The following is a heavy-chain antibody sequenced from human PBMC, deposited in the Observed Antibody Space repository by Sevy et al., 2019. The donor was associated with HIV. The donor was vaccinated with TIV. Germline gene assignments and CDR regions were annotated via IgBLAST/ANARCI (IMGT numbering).Heavy chain of an antibody. Sequence: GGSLRLSCAASGFTFTELVMSWVRQAPGKGLEWVSTINSGGGSTYYADSVKGRFTISRDNSQNTLDLQMNSLRAEDTAVYYCAKDVVGAYYDSSGYSDHWGQGTLVTVSS. CDR3: AKDVVGAYYDSSGYSDH. CDR2: INSGGGST. D-gene: IGHD3-22*01. V-gene: IGHV3-23*01. CDR1: GFTFTELV. J-gene: IGHJ4*02.